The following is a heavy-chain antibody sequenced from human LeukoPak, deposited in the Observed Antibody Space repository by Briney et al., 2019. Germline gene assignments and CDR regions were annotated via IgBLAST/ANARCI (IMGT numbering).Heavy chain of an antibody. D-gene: IGHD3-22*01. CDR2: IWYDGSNK. V-gene: IGHV3-33*01. Sequence: PGRSLRLSCAASGFTFSSYGMHWVRQAPGKGLEWVAIIWYDGSNKYYADSVKGRFTISRDNSKNTLHLQMNSLRAEDTAVYYCARGVMYYDSSGYLFDYWGQGILVTVSS. J-gene: IGHJ4*02. CDR1: GFTFSSYG. CDR3: ARGVMYYDSSGYLFDY.